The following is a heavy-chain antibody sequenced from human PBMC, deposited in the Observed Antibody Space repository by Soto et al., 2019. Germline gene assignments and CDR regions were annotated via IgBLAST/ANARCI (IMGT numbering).Heavy chain of an antibody. D-gene: IGHD3-10*01. Sequence: QVQLQESGPGLVKPSQTLSLTCTVSGGSISSGGYYWSWIRQHPGKGLEWIGYIYYSGSTYYNPTLKSRVTRSVDTSKNQFSLKLSSVTAADTAVYYGARGVTMVRGVIHTPYCDCWGHVTLVTVSS. V-gene: IGHV4-31*03. CDR3: ARGVTMVRGVIHTPYCDC. CDR1: GGSISSGGYY. J-gene: IGHJ4*01. CDR2: IYYSGST.